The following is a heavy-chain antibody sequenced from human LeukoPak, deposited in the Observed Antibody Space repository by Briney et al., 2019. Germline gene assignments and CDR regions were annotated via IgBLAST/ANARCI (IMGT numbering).Heavy chain of an antibody. CDR2: INPDGSTT. J-gene: IGHJ4*02. D-gene: IGHD3-22*01. V-gene: IGHV3-74*01. Sequence: GGSLRLSCAASGFTFSSYWMHWVRQAPGKGLVWVSRINPDGSTTSYADSVKGRFTISRDSAKNTLYLQMNSLRAEDTAVYYCAKAHNSGYYYAFDYWGQGTLVTVSS. CDR3: AKAHNSGYYYAFDY. CDR1: GFTFSSYW.